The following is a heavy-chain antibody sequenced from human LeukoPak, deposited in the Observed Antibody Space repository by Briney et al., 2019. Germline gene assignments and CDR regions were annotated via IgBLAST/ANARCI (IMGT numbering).Heavy chain of an antibody. CDR3: VREALGFRYTYSDS. CDR1: GFSFTTYD. Sequence: PGGSLRLSCAASGFSFTTYDMHWVRHAAGKGLEWVSSVDVTGATYYPGSVKGRFTISRENAKSSLFLQMNSLRAGDTAVYYCVREALGFRYTYSDSWGQGTLVTVSS. CDR2: VDVTGAT. J-gene: IGHJ4*02. D-gene: IGHD3-16*02. V-gene: IGHV3-13*01.